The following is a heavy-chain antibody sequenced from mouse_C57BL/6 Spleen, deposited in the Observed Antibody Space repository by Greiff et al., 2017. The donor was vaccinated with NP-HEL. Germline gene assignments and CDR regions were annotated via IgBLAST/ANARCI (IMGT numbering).Heavy chain of an antibody. D-gene: IGHD2-2*01. CDR1: GISITTGNYR. CDR2: IYYSGTI. V-gene: IGHV3-5*01. CDR3: ARDGASMATTRFAY. Sequence: EVMLVESGPGLVKPSQTVFLTCTVTGISITTGNYRWSWIRQFPGNKLEWIGYIYYSGTITYNPSLTSRTTITRDTPKNQFFLEMNSLTAEDTATYYCARDGASMATTRFAYWGQGTLVTVSA. J-gene: IGHJ3*01.